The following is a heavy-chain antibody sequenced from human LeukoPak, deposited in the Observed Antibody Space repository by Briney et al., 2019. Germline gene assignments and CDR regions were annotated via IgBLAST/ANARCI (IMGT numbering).Heavy chain of an antibody. D-gene: IGHD6-19*01. CDR1: GYTFTSYG. CDR3: ARGLQENLAWLTAFSAFDI. J-gene: IGHJ3*02. CDR2: ISAYNGNT. Sequence: ASVMVSCKPSGYTFTSYGISWVRQAPGHGLEWMGWISAYNGNTNYAQKVQRRVTMTTDTSTSTAYMELRSLRSDDTAVYYCARGLQENLAWLTAFSAFDIWGQGTMVTVSS. V-gene: IGHV1-18*01.